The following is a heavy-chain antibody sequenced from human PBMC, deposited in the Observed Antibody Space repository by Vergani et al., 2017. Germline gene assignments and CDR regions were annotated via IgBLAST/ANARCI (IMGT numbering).Heavy chain of an antibody. D-gene: IGHD6-13*01. CDR1: GGSISSYY. Sequence: QVQLQESGPGLVKPSETPSLTCTVSGGSISSYYWSWIRQPPGKGLEWIGYIYYSGSTNYNPSLKSRVTISVDTSKNQFSLKLSSVTAADTAVYYCARTLHLQAAAGILDYWGQGTLVTVSS. CDR2: IYYSGST. V-gene: IGHV4-59*01. J-gene: IGHJ4*02. CDR3: ARTLHLQAAAGILDY.